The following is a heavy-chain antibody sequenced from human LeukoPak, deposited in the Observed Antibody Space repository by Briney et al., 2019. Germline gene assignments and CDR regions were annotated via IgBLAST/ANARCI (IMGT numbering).Heavy chain of an antibody. CDR1: GGSISSYY. Sequence: SETLSLTCTVSGGSISSYYWSWIRQPPGKGLEWIGYIYSSGNTNYNPPLKSRGTISVDTSKNLFSLKLTSVTVPDTAVYFCARFTVIDIPYTGAFDIWGQGTRVIVSS. CDR3: ARFTVIDIPYTGAFDI. V-gene: IGHV4-59*01. CDR2: IYSSGNT. J-gene: IGHJ3*02. D-gene: IGHD3-22*01.